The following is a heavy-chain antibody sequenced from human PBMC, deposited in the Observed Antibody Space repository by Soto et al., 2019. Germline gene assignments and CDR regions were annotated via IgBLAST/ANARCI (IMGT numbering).Heavy chain of an antibody. Sequence: PGESLKISCRGSGYTLTDYWIVWVRQMPGKGLEWMGVIYPADSKTKFSPSFQDKFTLSADKSITTACLQWSRLKASDTAVYYGASHRVGYFEQDFYYYGMDVWGQGTLVTVSS. J-gene: IGHJ6*02. D-gene: IGHD3-9*01. CDR2: IYPADSKT. CDR3: ASHRVGYFEQDFYYYGMDV. V-gene: IGHV5-51*01. CDR1: GYTLTDYW.